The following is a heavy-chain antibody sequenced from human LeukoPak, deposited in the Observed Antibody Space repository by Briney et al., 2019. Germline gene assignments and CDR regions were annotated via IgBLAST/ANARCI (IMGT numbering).Heavy chain of an antibody. CDR1: GYSVAAYG. Sequence: SVTVSCKASGYSVAAYGIAWGRQAPGQGLEWRGWITVYNGNTNYAQTFQERVTMTTDAPTRTAYMELRSLRSDDATAYYCGTVTLRLGNSYTPHWFDSWGQGALAPVSS. V-gene: IGHV1-18*01. D-gene: IGHD2-2*02. CDR2: ITVYNGNT. CDR3: GTVTLRLGNSYTPHWFDS. J-gene: IGHJ5*01.